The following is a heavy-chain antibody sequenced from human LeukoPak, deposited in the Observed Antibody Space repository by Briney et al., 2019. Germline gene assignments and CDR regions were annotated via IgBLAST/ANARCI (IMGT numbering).Heavy chain of an antibody. CDR3: ARESATVTYYFDY. CDR2: INHSGST. Sequence: SETLSLTCAVYGGSFGGYYWSWIRQPPGEGLEWIGEINHSGSTNYNPSLKSRVTISVDTSKNQFSLKLSSVTAADTAVYYCARESATVTYYFDYWGQGTLVTVSS. D-gene: IGHD4-17*01. V-gene: IGHV4-34*01. J-gene: IGHJ4*02. CDR1: GGSFGGYY.